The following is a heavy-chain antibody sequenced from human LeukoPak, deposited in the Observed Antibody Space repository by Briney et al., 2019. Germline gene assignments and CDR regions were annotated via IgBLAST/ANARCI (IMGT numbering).Heavy chain of an antibody. CDR1: GFTFSCCA. J-gene: IGHJ4*02. V-gene: IGHV3-30*04. CDR2: ISYDGSNK. CDR3: VRDRNYFEALQRSY. Sequence: GRSLRLSRAASGFTFSCCATHWVRQAPGKGLEWVAVISYDGSNKYYADSVKGRFTISRDNSKNTLYLQMNSLRVEDTAVYFCVRDRNYFEALQRSYWGQGTLVTVSS. D-gene: IGHD1-7*01.